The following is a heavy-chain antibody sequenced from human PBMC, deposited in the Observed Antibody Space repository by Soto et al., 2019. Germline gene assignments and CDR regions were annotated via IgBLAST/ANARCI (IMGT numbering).Heavy chain of an antibody. CDR3: ASSYGSGYRAFDY. Sequence: QVQLVQSGAEVKKPGSSVRVSCKASGDTFTFYSINWVRQAPGLGLEWMGRINPILSMSNYAQRFQGRVTMTADKSTSTAYMELSSLRSEDTAMYYCASSYGSGYRAFDYWVQGALGTVSS. CDR2: INPILSMS. CDR1: GDTFTFYS. J-gene: IGHJ4*02. V-gene: IGHV1-69*02. D-gene: IGHD3-10*01.